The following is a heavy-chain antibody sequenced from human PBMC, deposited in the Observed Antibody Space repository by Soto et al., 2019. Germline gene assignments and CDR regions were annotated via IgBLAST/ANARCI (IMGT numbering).Heavy chain of an antibody. CDR2: IYYSGST. CDR3: ARLVGGGIYYYYYMDV. V-gene: IGHV4-59*08. J-gene: IGHJ6*03. CDR1: GGSISSYY. Sequence: SETLSLTCTVSGGSISSYYWSWIRQPPGRGLEWIGYIYYSGSTNYNPSLKSRVTISVDTSKNQFSLKLSSVTAADTAVYYRARLVGGGIYYYYYMDVWGKGTTVTVSS. D-gene: IGHD2-15*01.